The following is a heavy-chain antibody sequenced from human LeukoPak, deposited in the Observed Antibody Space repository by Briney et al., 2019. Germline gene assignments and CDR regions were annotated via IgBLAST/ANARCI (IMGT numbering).Heavy chain of an antibody. CDR3: AKDAKYYDFWSGYYAYYGMDV. CDR2: ISYDGSNK. CDR1: RSTFSSYG. V-gene: IGHV3-30*18. J-gene: IGHJ6*02. Sequence: GGSLRLSCAASRSTFSSYGMHWVRQAPGKGLEWVAVISYDGSNKYYADSVKGRFTISRDNSKNTLYLQMNSLRAEDTAVYYCAKDAKYYDFWSGYYAYYGMDVWGQGTTVTVSS. D-gene: IGHD3-3*01.